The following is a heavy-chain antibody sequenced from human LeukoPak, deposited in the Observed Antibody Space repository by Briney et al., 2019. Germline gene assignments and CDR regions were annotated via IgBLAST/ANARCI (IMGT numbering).Heavy chain of an antibody. J-gene: IGHJ6*03. V-gene: IGHV3-33*06. CDR3: AKEVGYSSSWPYYYYYYMDV. CDR1: GFTFSSYS. CDR2: IWYDGSNK. Sequence: QPGGSLRLSCAASGFTFSSYSMNWVRQAPGKGLEWVAVIWYDGSNKYYADSVKGRFTISRDNSKNTLYLQMNSLRAEDTAVYYCAKEVGYSSSWPYYYYYYMDVWGKGTTVTVSS. D-gene: IGHD6-13*01.